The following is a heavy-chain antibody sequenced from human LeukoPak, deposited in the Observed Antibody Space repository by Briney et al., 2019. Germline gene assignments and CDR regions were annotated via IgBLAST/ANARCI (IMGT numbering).Heavy chain of an antibody. D-gene: IGHD4-11*01. CDR2: ISGSGGST. CDR1: EFIFSSYS. J-gene: IGHJ6*03. CDR3: AKSGSNHPYYYYYYMDV. Sequence: GGSLRLSCAASEFIFSSYSMNWVRQAPGKGLEWVSAISGSGGSTYYADSVKGRFTISRDNSKNTLYLQMNSLRAEDTAVYYCAKSGSNHPYYYYYYMDVWGKGTTVTVSS. V-gene: IGHV3-23*01.